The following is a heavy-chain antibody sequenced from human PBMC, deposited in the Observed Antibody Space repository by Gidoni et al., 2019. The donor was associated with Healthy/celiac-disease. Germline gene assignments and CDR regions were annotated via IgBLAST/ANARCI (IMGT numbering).Heavy chain of an antibody. D-gene: IGHD2-21*02. CDR2: IYYSGST. CDR3: ASRPYCGGDCYSSDAFDI. CDR1: GGSLSSSSYH. J-gene: IGHJ3*02. Sequence: QLQLQESGPGLVKPSETLSLTCTVSGGSLSSSSYHWGWIRQPPGKGLEWIGSIYYSGSTYYNPSLKSRVTISVDTSKNQFSLKLSSVTAADTAVYYCASRPYCGGDCYSSDAFDIWGQGTMVTVSS. V-gene: IGHV4-39*01.